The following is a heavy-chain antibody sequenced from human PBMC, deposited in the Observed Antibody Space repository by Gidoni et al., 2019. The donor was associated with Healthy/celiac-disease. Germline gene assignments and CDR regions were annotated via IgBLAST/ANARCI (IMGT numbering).Heavy chain of an antibody. V-gene: IGHV3-21*01. J-gene: IGHJ3*02. Sequence: EVQLVESGGGLVKPGGSLRLSCAASGFTFSSYSRNWVRQAPGKGLEWVSSISSSSSYIYYADSVKGRFTISRDNAKNSLYLQMNSLRAEDTAVYYCARGKRRRGSVDAFDIWGQGTMVTVSS. CDR2: ISSSSSYI. CDR1: GFTFSSYS. D-gene: IGHD6-25*01. CDR3: ARGKRRRGSVDAFDI.